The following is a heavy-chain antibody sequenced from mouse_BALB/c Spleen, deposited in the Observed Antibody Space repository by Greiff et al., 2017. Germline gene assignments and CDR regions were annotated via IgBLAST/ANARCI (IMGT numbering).Heavy chain of an antibody. CDR2: INPSNGRT. J-gene: IGHJ2*01. V-gene: IGHV1S81*02. CDR3: ARGATGDY. CDR1: GYTFTSYW. Sequence: QVQLQHPGAELVKPGASVKLSCKASGYTFTSYWMHWVKQRPGQGLEWIGEINPSNGRTNYNEKFKSKATLTVDKSSSTAYMQLSSLTSEDSAVYYCARGATGDYWGQGTTLTVSS. D-gene: IGHD3-1*01.